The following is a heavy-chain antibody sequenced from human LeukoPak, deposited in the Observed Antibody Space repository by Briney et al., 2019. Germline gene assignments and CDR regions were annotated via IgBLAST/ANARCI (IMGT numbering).Heavy chain of an antibody. CDR3: AKEGYSHTSNYFDN. D-gene: IGHD2-15*01. J-gene: IGHJ4*02. Sequence: PGGSLRLSCAASGFMFDDSAMHWVRQAPGKGLEWVSLISGDGVSTFYADSVKGRFTISRDNSKNSLSLQMDSLTTEDTALYYSAKEGYSHTSNYFDNWGQGILVTVSS. CDR1: GFMFDDSA. CDR2: ISGDGVST. V-gene: IGHV3-43*02.